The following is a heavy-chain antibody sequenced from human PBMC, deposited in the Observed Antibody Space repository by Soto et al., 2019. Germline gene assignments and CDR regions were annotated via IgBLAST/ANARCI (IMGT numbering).Heavy chain of an antibody. J-gene: IGHJ5*02. CDR2: MNPNSGNG. V-gene: IGHV1-8*01. CDR1: GYAFSNND. Sequence: ASVKVSCTASGYAFSNNDIRWVRQGTGQGLEWMGWMNPNSGNGGYAQKFQGRVTMTRDTSTSTAYMELSSLTSDDTAIYYCARMATSGTLNWFDPWGQGTLVTVS. CDR3: ARMATSGTLNWFDP.